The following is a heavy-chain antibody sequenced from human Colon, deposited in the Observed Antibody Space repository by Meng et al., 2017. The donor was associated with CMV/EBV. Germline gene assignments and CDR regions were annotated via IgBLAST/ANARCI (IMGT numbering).Heavy chain of an antibody. V-gene: IGHV4-61*01. CDR1: GGSINNGSYY. Sequence: SGGSINNGSYYWTWIRQPPGKGLEWIGYISYSGNTNYNPSLKSRVTISVDTSRNQFSLKLTSVSAADTATYYCARESSGWSTGVDYWGQGTLVTVSS. CDR2: ISYSGNT. D-gene: IGHD6-19*01. CDR3: ARESSGWSTGVDY. J-gene: IGHJ4*02.